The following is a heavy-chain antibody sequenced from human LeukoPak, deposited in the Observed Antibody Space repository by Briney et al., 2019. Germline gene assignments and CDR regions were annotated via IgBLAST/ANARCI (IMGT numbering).Heavy chain of an antibody. CDR1: GGSVTSYY. J-gene: IGHJ3*02. D-gene: IGHD3-22*01. CDR2: IYYSGST. CDR3: ARLGYDSSGYSDAFDI. V-gene: IGHV4-59*08. Sequence: SETLSLTCTVSGGSVTSYYCNWVRQPPGRGLEWIGYIYYSGSTNYNPSLKSRVTISVDTSKNQFSLKLSSVTAADTAVYYCARLGYDSSGYSDAFDIWGQGTMVTVSS.